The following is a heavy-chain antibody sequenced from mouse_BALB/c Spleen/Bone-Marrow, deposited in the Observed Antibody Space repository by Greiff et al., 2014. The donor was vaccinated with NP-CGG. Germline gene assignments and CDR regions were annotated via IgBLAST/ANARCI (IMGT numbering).Heavy chain of an antibody. CDR2: INSNGGTT. CDR3: ARGLYYVAYGPGFAY. V-gene: IGHV5-6-3*01. J-gene: IGHJ3*01. CDR1: GFTFSNYG. Sequence: EVKLEESGGGLVQPGGSLKLSCAASGFTFSNYGMSWVRQTPDKRLDLVATINSNGGTTYYPDSVKGRFTISRDNAKNTLYLQMSSLKSEDTAMYLCARGLYYVAYGPGFAYWGQGTLVTVSA. D-gene: IGHD2-13*01.